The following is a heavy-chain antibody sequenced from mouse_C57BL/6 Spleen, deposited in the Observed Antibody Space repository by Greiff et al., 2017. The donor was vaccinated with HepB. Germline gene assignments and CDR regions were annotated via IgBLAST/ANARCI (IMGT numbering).Heavy chain of an antibody. V-gene: IGHV1-82*01. J-gene: IGHJ1*03. Sequence: QVQLQQSGPELVKPGASVKISCKASGYAFSSSWMNWVKQRPGKGLEWIGRIYPGDGETNYNGKFKGKATLTADKSSSTAYMHRSSLTSEDSAVYFCARWKAPYWYFDVWGTGTTVTVSS. CDR2: IYPGDGET. CDR1: GYAFSSSW. CDR3: ARWKAPYWYFDV.